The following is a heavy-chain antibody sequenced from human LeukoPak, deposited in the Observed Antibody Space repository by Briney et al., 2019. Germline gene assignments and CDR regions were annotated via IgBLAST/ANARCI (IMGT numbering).Heavy chain of an antibody. J-gene: IGHJ4*02. Sequence: PGRSLRLSCAASGFTFSSYGMHWVRQAPGKGLEWVAVISYDGSNKYYADSVKGRFTISRDNSKSTLYLQMNSLRAEDTAVYYCAKEGLRYFDWLSEGFDYWGQGTLVTVSS. CDR1: GFTFSSYG. D-gene: IGHD3-9*01. V-gene: IGHV3-30*18. CDR2: ISYDGSNK. CDR3: AKEGLRYFDWLSEGFDY.